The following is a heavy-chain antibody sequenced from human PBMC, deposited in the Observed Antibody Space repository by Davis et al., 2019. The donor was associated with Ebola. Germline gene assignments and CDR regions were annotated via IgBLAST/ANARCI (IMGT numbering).Heavy chain of an antibody. CDR3: AKGSQRYYYYGMDV. CDR1: GFTFSSYG. Sequence: GGSLRLSCAASGFTFSSYGMHWVRQAPGKGLEWVAVISYDGSNKYYADSVKGRFTISRDNSKNTLYLQMNSLRAEDTAVYYCAKGSQRYYYYGMDVWGQGTTVTVSS. CDR2: ISYDGSNK. J-gene: IGHJ6*02. V-gene: IGHV3-30*18.